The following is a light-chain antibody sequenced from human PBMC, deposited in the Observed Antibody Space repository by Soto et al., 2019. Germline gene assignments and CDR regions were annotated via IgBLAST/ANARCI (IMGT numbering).Light chain of an antibody. CDR2: AAS. CDR1: QTITTY. V-gene: IGKV1-39*01. J-gene: IGKJ2*01. Sequence: DIQMTQSPSSLSASVGDRVTITCRASQTITTYLNWYQQKQGKAPKLLIFAASSLQSGVPSRFGGSGSGTDFTLTISSLQPEDFATYYCQQSYSIPNTFGQGTKLEIK. CDR3: QQSYSIPNT.